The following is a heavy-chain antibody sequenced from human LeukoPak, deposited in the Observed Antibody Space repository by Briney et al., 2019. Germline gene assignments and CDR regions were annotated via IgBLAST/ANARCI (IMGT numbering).Heavy chain of an antibody. D-gene: IGHD3-10*01. J-gene: IGHJ5*02. Sequence: INPSGGSTSYAQKFQGRVTMTRDTSTSTVYMELSSLRSEDTAVYYCARDSSSGSYYTFDPWGQGTLVTVSS. V-gene: IGHV1-46*01. CDR3: ARDSSSGSYYTFDP. CDR2: INPSGGST.